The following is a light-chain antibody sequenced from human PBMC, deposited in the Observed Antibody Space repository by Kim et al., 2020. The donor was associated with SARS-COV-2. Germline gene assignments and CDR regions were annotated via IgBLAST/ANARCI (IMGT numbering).Light chain of an antibody. CDR2: TAS. V-gene: IGKV1-12*02. J-gene: IGKJ3*01. Sequence: DIQMTQSPSSVSASVGDRVTITCRASHGIGSYLAWYQQKPGKAPKLLMYTASSLQSGVPSRFSGSGSGTDFTLTISSLHPEDFATYYCQQANNFPFTFGPGTKVDIK. CDR1: HGIGSY. CDR3: QQANNFPFT.